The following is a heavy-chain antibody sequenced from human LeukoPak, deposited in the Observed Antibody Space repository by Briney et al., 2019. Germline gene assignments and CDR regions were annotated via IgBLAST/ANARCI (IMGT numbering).Heavy chain of an antibody. V-gene: IGHV5-51*01. CDR3: AILGYCSGGSCLAFDY. CDR2: IYPCDSDT. Sequence: GESLKIACKGSGYSLTSYWIGWVRQMPGKGLEWMGIIYPCDSDTRDSPSFQGQVTISADKSISTAYLQWSSLKASDTAMYYCAILGYCSGGSCLAFDYWGQGTLVTVSS. D-gene: IGHD2-15*01. CDR1: GYSLTSYW. J-gene: IGHJ4*02.